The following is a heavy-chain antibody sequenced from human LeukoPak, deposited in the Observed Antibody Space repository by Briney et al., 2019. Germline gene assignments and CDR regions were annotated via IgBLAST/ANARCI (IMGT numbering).Heavy chain of an antibody. D-gene: IGHD1-26*01. CDR3: ARAHFGTGATSDFDY. CDR2: IYPSGST. CDR1: GDSISSGAFY. J-gene: IGHJ4*02. V-gene: IGHV4-30-4*01. Sequence: SQTLSLTCTVSGDSISSGAFYWSWIRQSPGRGLEWIGYIYPSGSTNYNPSLKSRVTISVDTSKNQFSLKLSSVTAADTAVYYCARAHFGTGATSDFDYWGQGTLVTVSS.